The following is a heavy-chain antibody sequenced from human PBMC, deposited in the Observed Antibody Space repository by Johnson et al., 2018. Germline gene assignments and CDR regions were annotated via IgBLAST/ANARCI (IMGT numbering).Heavy chain of an antibody. CDR1: GFTFRSYN. CDR3: ATARTYGSGTYASFGMDV. CDR2: IYSGGST. V-gene: IGHV3-66*02. J-gene: IGHJ6*02. Sequence: VQLVESGGGLVQPGGSLRLSCAASGFTFRSYNMNWVRQAPGKGLEWVSVIYSGGSTYYADSVKGRFTMSRDNSKTTLYVQLNSLRAEDTAVYYCATARTYGSGTYASFGMDVGGQGTTVTVSS. D-gene: IGHD3-10*01.